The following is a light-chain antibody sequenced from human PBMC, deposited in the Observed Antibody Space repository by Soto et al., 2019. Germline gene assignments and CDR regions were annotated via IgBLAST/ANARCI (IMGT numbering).Light chain of an antibody. V-gene: IGKV1-5*01. J-gene: IGKJ2*01. CDR1: QSISSW. Sequence: DIQMTQSPSTLSASVGDRVTITCRASQSISSWLAWYQQKPGKAPKLLIYDASSLESGVPSRFSGSGSGTEFTLTISSLQPDDVATYYCQQYNNPLYTFGQGTKLEIK. CDR3: QQYNNPLYT. CDR2: DAS.